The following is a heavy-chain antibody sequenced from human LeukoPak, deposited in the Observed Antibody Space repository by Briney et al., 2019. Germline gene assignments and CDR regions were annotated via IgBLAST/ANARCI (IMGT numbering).Heavy chain of an antibody. D-gene: IGHD6-13*01. J-gene: IGHJ4*02. CDR1: GFIFSDYY. Sequence: GGSLRLSCAASGFIFSDYYMSWIRQAPGKGLEWVSHISSSGSTIYYADSVKGRFTISRDNAKNSLYLQMNSLRVEDTAVYYXXXXRWITADFDYWGQGTLVTVSS. V-gene: IGHV3-11*04. CDR2: ISSSGSTI. CDR3: XXXRWITADFDY.